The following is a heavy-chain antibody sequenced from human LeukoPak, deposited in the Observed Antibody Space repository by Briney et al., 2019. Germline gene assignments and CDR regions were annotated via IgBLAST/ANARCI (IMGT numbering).Heavy chain of an antibody. CDR1: GITFSSYA. D-gene: IGHD3-3*01. CDR3: ARETVGFGI. Sequence: PGRSLRLSCAASGITFSSYAMHWVRQAPGKGLGWVAVISYDGSNKYYADSVKGRFTISRDNAKNSLYLQMNSLRAEDTAVYYCARETVGFGIWGQGTMVTVSS. CDR2: ISYDGSNK. J-gene: IGHJ3*02. V-gene: IGHV3-30*04.